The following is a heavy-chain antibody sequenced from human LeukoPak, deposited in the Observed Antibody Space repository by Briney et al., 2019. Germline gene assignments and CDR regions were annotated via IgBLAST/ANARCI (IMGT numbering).Heavy chain of an antibody. CDR3: AYSSGFQQQ. D-gene: IGHD3-22*01. CDR1: GGSFSDYY. V-gene: IGHV4-34*01. Sequence: PSETLSLTCAVYGGSFSDYYWSWIRQPPGKGLEWIGETNHSGSTDYNPSLKSRVTISVDTSKNQFSLKLSSVTAAGTAVYYCAYSSGFQQQWGQGTLVTVSS. CDR2: TNHSGST. J-gene: IGHJ1*01.